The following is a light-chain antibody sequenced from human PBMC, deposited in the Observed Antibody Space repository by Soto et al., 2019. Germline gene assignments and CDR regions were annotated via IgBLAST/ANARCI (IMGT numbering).Light chain of an antibody. CDR2: SSS. CDR3: LQHHSLPRT. V-gene: IGKV1-17*01. CDR1: QGINTF. Sequence: DFQMTQSPSTLSASVGDRVTITCRASQGINTFLAWYQQKAGKAPKRLIYSSSDLQSGVPSRFSGSGSGTEFILTISSLQPEDSATYYCLQHHSLPRTFGQGTKVDIK. J-gene: IGKJ1*01.